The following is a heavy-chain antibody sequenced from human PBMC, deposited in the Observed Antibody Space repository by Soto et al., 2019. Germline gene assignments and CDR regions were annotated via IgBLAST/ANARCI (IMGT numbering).Heavy chain of an antibody. V-gene: IGHV4-38-2*01. CDR3: ARISTHQYDNCGYYSPTSYFVS. D-gene: IGHD3-3*01. CDR1: GYSISSGYD. CDR2: VYHSGRS. J-gene: IGHJ4*03. Sequence: SETLSLTGDVSGYSISSGYDWGWIRQPPGKGLEWIGGVYHSGRSQYDPSLKTRVTISVDTSENQFSLKLTSVTAADTAVYYCARISTHQYDNCGYYSPTSYFVSWCHGSLVTVSS.